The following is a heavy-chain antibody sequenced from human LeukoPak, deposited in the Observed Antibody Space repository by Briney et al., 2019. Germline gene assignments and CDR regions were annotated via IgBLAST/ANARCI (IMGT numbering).Heavy chain of an antibody. Sequence: SETLSLTCTVSGGSISSGVYYWSWIRQPPGRGLEWIGYIFYSGSTYYNPSLKSGVPISVDTSKNQFSLKLSSVTAADTAVYYCARARYCSSTSCHGGYYYGMDVWGQGTTVTVSS. CDR2: IFYSGST. V-gene: IGHV4-30-4*01. CDR1: GGSISSGVYY. J-gene: IGHJ6*02. CDR3: ARARYCSSTSCHGGYYYGMDV. D-gene: IGHD2-2*01.